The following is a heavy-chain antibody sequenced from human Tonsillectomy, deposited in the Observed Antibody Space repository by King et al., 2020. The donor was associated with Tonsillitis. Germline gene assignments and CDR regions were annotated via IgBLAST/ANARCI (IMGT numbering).Heavy chain of an antibody. V-gene: IGHV4-34*01. J-gene: IGHJ3*01. CDR3: ARGERDSTSSRSDAFDV. CDR2: INHSGST. CDR1: GGSFSTYY. D-gene: IGHD6-6*01. Sequence: VQLQQWGAGVLKPSETLSLRCAVYGGSFSTYYWSWIRQPPGKGLEWIGEINHSGSTNHNPPLKSRVTISVDTSKRQFSLRFNSVTAADTAVYYCARGERDSTSSRSDAFDVWGQGTMVTVSS.